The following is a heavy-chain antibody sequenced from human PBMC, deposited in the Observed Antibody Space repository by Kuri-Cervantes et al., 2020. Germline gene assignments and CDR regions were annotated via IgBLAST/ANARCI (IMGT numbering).Heavy chain of an antibody. CDR1: GFTFSSYG. J-gene: IGHJ4*02. Sequence: GESLKISCAASGFTFSSYGMHWVRQAPGKGLEGVAVISYDGSNKYYADSVKRRFTISRDNSKNTLYLQMNSLRDEDTAVYYCAKDLTQYGGSSDNWGQGTLVTVSS. V-gene: IGHV3-30*18. D-gene: IGHD4-23*01. CDR3: AKDLTQYGGSSDN. CDR2: ISYDGSNK.